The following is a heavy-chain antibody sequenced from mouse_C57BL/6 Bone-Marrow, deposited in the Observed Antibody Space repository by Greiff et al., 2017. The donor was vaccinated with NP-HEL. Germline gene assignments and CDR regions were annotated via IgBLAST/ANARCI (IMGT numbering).Heavy chain of an antibody. Sequence: VQLKQSGPELVKPGASVKISCKASGYSFTDYNMNWVKQSNGKSLEWIGVINPNYGTTSYNQKFKGKATLTVDQSSSTAYMQLNSLTSEDSAVYYCASPYDGYYYWYFDVWGTGTTVTVSS. CDR1: GYSFTDYN. D-gene: IGHD2-3*01. J-gene: IGHJ1*03. CDR3: ASPYDGYYYWYFDV. V-gene: IGHV1-39*01. CDR2: INPNYGTT.